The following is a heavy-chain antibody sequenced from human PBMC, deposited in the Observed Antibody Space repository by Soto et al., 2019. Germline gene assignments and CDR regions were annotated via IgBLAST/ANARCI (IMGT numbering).Heavy chain of an antibody. Sequence: SVKVSCKVSGGTLSSETISWLRQAPGQGLEWMGRIIPLLGIGNYAQKFQGRVTITEDISKNTGYMELSSLTSQDRAIYSCPGEEGYYNRGTFPVYYMAFWAMGPRSPSP. V-gene: IGHV1-69*04. D-gene: IGHD3-22*01. J-gene: IGHJ6*03. CDR1: GGTLSSET. CDR2: IIPLLGIG. CDR3: PGEEGYYNRGTFPVYYMAF.